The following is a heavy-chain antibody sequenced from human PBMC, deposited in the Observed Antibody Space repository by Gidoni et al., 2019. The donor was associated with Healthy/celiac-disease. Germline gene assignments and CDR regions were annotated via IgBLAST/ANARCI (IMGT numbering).Heavy chain of an antibody. V-gene: IGHV3-30*18. CDR1: GFTFSSYG. D-gene: IGHD6-13*01. J-gene: IGHJ3*02. CDR2: ISYDGSNK. CDR3: AKDRGYSISDAFDI. Sequence: QVQLVESGGGVVQPGRSLRLPCAASGFTFSSYGKHWVRQAPGKGLEWVAVISYDGSNKYYADSVKGRFTISRDNSKNTLYLQMNSLRAEDTAVYYCAKDRGYSISDAFDIWGQGTMVTVSS.